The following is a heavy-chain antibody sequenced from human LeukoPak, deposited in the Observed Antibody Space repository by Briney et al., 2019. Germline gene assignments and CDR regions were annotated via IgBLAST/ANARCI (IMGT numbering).Heavy chain of an antibody. D-gene: IGHD5-18*01. V-gene: IGHV3-30*04. CDR2: VLYDGSNK. Sequence: GGSLRPSCAPSQFTFNNYLIHWVRQAPGKGLEWVATVLYDGSNKYYADSVKGRFTITRDNSQNTLDLQMNSLRAEDTAVYYCARSYRYGFDYWGQGTLVTVSS. CDR1: QFTFNNYL. J-gene: IGHJ4*02. CDR3: ARSYRYGFDY.